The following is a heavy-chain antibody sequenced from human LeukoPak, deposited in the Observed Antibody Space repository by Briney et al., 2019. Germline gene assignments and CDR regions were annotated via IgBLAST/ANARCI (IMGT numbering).Heavy chain of an antibody. CDR3: ARGGFPGARRGPRVGWYFDL. CDR2: MSHSGSA. J-gene: IGHJ2*01. CDR1: GGSFSGYY. V-gene: IGHV4-34*01. D-gene: IGHD1-14*01. Sequence: SETLSLTCAVYGGSFSGYYWSWSRQPPGPGLGWMGEMSHSGSANYNRTLKSPVTISVDTSKHQSSLKLTSVPAADTAVYYCARGGFPGARRGPRVGWYFDLWGRGTLVTVSS.